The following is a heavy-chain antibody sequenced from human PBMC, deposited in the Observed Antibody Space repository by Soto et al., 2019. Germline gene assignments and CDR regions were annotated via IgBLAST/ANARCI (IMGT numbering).Heavy chain of an antibody. V-gene: IGHV4-39*01. Sequence: QPQLQESGPGLVKPSETLSLTCTVSGGSISTSPYYWGWIRQPPGKGLEWIGSTHYSGSTYYNPSLKSRVTIAVDTSKNQISLKLSSVTAADTAVYYCARRGVERGMDVWGQGTTVTVSS. D-gene: IGHD3-10*01. J-gene: IGHJ6*02. CDR3: ARRGVERGMDV. CDR1: GGSISTSPYY. CDR2: THYSGST.